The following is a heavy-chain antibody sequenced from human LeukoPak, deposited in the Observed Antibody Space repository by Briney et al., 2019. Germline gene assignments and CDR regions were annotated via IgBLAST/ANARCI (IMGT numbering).Heavy chain of an antibody. CDR3: AKDVVSGVYYGSGSYFDY. Sequence: PGRSLRLSCAASGLTFSSYAMTSVRQAPGKGLEWVSLISISGGSTYYTDSVNGRFTISRDNSKNTLYLQMNSLRAEDTAVYSCAKDVVSGVYYGSGSYFDYWGQGTLVTVSS. D-gene: IGHD3-10*01. J-gene: IGHJ4*02. CDR1: GLTFSSYA. V-gene: IGHV3-23*01. CDR2: ISISGGST.